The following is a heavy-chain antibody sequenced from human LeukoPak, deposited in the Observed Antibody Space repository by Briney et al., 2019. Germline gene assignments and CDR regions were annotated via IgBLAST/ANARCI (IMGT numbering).Heavy chain of an antibody. D-gene: IGHD3-10*01. CDR1: GGSISSSSYY. J-gene: IGHJ6*02. V-gene: IGHV4-39*07. CDR2: IYYSGST. CDR3: AREAGCNSGNCYYGMDV. Sequence: SETLSLTCTVSGGSISSSSYYWGWIRQPPGKGLEWIGSIYYSGSTYYNPSLKSRVTISVDTSKNQFSLKLSSVTAADTAVYYCAREAGCNSGNCYYGMDVWGPGTTVIVSS.